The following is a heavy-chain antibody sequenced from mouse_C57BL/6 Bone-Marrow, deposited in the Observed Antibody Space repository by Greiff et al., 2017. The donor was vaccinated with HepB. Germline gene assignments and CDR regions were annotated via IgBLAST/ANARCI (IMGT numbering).Heavy chain of an antibody. CDR3: TRPYYSNLWAW. Sequence: QVQLQQSGAELVRPGASVTLSCKASGYTFTDYEMHWVKQTPVHGLEWIGAIDPETGGTAYNQKFKGKAILTADKSSSTAYMELRSLTSEDSAVCYCTRPYYSNLWAWWGQGTLVTVSA. CDR1: GYTFTDYE. V-gene: IGHV1-15*01. D-gene: IGHD2-5*01. J-gene: IGHJ3*02. CDR2: IDPETGGT.